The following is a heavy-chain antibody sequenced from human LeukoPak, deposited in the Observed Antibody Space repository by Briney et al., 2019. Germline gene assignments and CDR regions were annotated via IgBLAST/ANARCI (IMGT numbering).Heavy chain of an antibody. CDR3: AKDAYHYYYYMDV. V-gene: IGHV3-48*01. CDR2: ISSSSSTI. Sequence: GGSLRLSCAASGFTFSSYSMNWVRQAPGKGLEWVSYISSSSSTIYYADSVKGRFTISRDNSKNTLYLQMNSLRAEDTAVYYCAKDAYHYYYYMDVWGKGTTVTVSS. CDR1: GFTFSSYS. J-gene: IGHJ6*03.